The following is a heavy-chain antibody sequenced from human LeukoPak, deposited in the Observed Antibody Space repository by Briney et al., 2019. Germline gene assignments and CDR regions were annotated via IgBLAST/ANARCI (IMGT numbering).Heavy chain of an antibody. CDR1: GFTSGTSW. V-gene: IGHV3-21*01. Sequence: NPGGSLRLSCAASGFTSGTSWMSWVRQAPGKGLEWVSSISSTSTYIYYTDSVKGRFTISRDNAKNSLYLQMNSLRPEDTAVYYCARDPPSFSLWGQGTLVTVSS. J-gene: IGHJ4*02. CDR3: ARDPPSFSL. CDR2: ISSTSTYI. D-gene: IGHD2/OR15-2a*01.